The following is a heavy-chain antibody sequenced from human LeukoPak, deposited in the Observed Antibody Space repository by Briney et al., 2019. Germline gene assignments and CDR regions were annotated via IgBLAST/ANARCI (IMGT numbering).Heavy chain of an antibody. CDR3: ARGHRTAVAGTVGVAFFDY. CDR1: GGSFSGYY. J-gene: IGHJ4*02. CDR2: INHSGST. Sequence: PSETLSLTCAVYGGSFSGYYWSWIRQPPGKGLEWTGEINHSGSTNYNPSLKSRVTISVDTSKNQFSLKLSSVTAADTAVYYCARGHRTAVAGTVGVAFFDYWGQGTLVTVSS. V-gene: IGHV4-34*01. D-gene: IGHD6-19*01.